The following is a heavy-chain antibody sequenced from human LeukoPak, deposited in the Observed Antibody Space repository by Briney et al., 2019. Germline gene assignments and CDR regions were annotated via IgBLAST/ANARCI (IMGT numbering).Heavy chain of an antibody. CDR3: ARDRGYSSFDY. CDR2: INHSGST. V-gene: IGHV4-34*01. CDR1: GGSFSGYY. D-gene: IGHD4-23*01. J-gene: IGHJ4*02. Sequence: PSETLSLTCAVYGGSFSGYYWSWIRQPPGKGLEWIGEINHSGSTNYNPSLKSRVTISVDTSKNQFSLKLSSVTAADTAVYCCARDRGYSSFDYWGQGTLVTVSS.